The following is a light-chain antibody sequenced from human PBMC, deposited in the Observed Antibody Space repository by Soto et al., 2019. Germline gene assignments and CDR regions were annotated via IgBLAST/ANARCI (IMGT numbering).Light chain of an antibody. J-gene: IGKJ1*01. CDR1: QSVSNW. CDR2: EGS. V-gene: IGKV1-5*03. Sequence: DIQMTQSPSALSASVGDRVTITCRASQSVSNWLAWYRQKPGEAPKLLIYEGSTLERGVPSRFSGSGSGTEFTLTISSLQPDDFDCQQYDTYSRTFGQGTKVEVK. CDR3: QQYDTYSRT.